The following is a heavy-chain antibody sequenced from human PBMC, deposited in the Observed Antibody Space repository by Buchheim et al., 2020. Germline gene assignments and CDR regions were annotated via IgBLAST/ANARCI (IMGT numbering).Heavy chain of an antibody. CDR3: ARAGFEFPQLYVSPVWFDP. J-gene: IGHJ5*02. CDR2: IKQDGSEK. CDR1: GFTFSSYW. Sequence: EVQLVDSGGGLVQPGGSLRLSCAASGFTFSSYWMSWVRQAPGKGLEWVANIKQDGSEKYHVDSVKGRFTISRDNAKNSLYLQMNSLRAEDTAVYYCARAGFEFPQLYVSPVWFDPWGQGTL. V-gene: IGHV3-7*01. D-gene: IGHD2-8*01.